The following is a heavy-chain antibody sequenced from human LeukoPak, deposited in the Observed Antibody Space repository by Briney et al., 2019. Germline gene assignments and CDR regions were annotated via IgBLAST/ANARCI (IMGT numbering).Heavy chain of an antibody. CDR1: GYTFTSYG. Sequence: GASVKVSCKASGYTFTSYGISWVRQAPAQGLEGMGWISAYNGNTNYAQTLQGRVTMTTDTSTSTAYMELRSLRSEDTAVYYCAREGPYDYDSSGYPDYWGQGTLVTVSS. J-gene: IGHJ4*02. D-gene: IGHD3-22*01. V-gene: IGHV1-18*01. CDR3: AREGPYDYDSSGYPDY. CDR2: ISAYNGNT.